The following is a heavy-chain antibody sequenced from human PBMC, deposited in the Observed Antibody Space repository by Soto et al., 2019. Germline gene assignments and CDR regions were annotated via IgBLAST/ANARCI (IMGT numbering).Heavy chain of an antibody. CDR1: GFTFSNAW. CDR3: TTDRQWLVLGYYYYGMDV. J-gene: IGHJ6*02. V-gene: IGHV3-15*01. CDR2: IKSKTDGGTT. D-gene: IGHD6-19*01. Sequence: VGSLRLSCAASGFTFSNAWMSWVRQAPGKGLEWVCRIKSKTDGGTTDYAAPVKGRFTISRDDSKNTLYLQMNSLKTEDTAVYYCTTDRQWLVLGYYYYGMDVWGQGTTVTVSS.